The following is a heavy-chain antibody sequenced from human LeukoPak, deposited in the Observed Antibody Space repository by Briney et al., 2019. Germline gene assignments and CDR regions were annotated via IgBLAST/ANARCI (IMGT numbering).Heavy chain of an antibody. CDR2: MNPNSGNT. J-gene: IGHJ6*03. CDR3: ARGRVTTYYYYMDV. D-gene: IGHD4-11*01. CDR1: GYTFTSYD. V-gene: IGHV1-8*01. Sequence: ASVKVSCKASGYTFTSYDINWVRQATGQGLEWMGWMNPNSGNTGYAQKFQGGVTMTRNTSISTAYMELSSLRSEDTAVYYCARGRVTTYYYYMDVWGKGTTVTISS.